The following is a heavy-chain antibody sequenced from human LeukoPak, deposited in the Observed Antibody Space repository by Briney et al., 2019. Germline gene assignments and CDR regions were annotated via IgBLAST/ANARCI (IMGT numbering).Heavy chain of an antibody. CDR3: ARDGQWLVGYFDY. CDR2: IIPILGIA. J-gene: IGHJ4*02. CDR1: GGTFSSYA. D-gene: IGHD6-19*01. V-gene: IGHV1-69*04. Sequence: SVKVSCKASGGTFSSYAISWVRQAPGQGLEWMGRIIPILGIANYAQKFQGRVTITADKSTSTAYMELSSLRSEDTAVYYCARDGQWLVGYFDYWGQGTLVTVSS.